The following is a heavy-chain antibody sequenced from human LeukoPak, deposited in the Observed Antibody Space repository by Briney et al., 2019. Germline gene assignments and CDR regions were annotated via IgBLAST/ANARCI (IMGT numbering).Heavy chain of an antibody. J-gene: IGHJ4*02. CDR1: GFSFSDYY. V-gene: IGHV3-11*01. Sequence: GGSLRLSCAASGFSFSDYYMSWIRQAPGKGLEWVSYMSNSGSTIYYADSVKGRFTISRDNTKNSLYLQMKSLRAEDTAVYYCASVLWFGGIFFDYWGQGTLVTVSS. CDR2: MSNSGSTI. D-gene: IGHD3-10*01. CDR3: ASVLWFGGIFFDY.